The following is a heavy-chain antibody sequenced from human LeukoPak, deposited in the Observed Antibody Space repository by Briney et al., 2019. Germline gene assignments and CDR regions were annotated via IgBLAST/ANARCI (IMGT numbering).Heavy chain of an antibody. CDR2: ISWNSGSI. V-gene: IGHV3-9*01. D-gene: IGHD1-26*01. CDR1: GFTFSSYA. CDR3: AKGGTVGADYYYYYMDV. J-gene: IGHJ6*03. Sequence: GGSLRLSCAASGFTFSSYAMHWVRQAPGKGLEWVSGISWNSGSIGYADSVKGRFTISRDNAKNSLYLQMNSLRAEDTALYYCAKGGTVGADYYYYYMDVWGKGTTVTISS.